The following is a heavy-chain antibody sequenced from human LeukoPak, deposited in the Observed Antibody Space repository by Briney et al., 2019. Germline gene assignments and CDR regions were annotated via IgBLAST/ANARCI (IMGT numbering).Heavy chain of an antibody. V-gene: IGHV1-69*05. J-gene: IGHJ1*01. D-gene: IGHD3-22*01. CDR1: GGTFSSYA. Sequence: SVKVSCKASGGTFSSYAISWVRQAPGQGLEWMGGIIPIFGKANYAQKFQGRVTITTDESTSTAYMELSSLRSEDTAVYYCARGDYYYDSSGYYTEYFQHWGQGTLVTVSS. CDR2: IIPIFGKA. CDR3: ARGDYYYDSSGYYTEYFQH.